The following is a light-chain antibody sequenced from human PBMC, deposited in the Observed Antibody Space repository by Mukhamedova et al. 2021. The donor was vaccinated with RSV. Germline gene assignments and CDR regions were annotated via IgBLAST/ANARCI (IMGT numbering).Light chain of an antibody. J-gene: IGKJ4*01. CDR2: GAS. V-gene: IGKV1-12*01. CDR3: QQAGRFPFT. Sequence: WYQRRVHGKAPKLLIYGASTLQSGVPSRFSGSGSGTDFTLTISSLQPEDFATYYCQQAGRFPFTFGGGSKVEIK.